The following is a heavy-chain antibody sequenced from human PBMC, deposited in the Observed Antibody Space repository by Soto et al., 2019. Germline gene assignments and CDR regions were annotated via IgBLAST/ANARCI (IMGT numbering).Heavy chain of an antibody. CDR1: GGSISSSSYY. Sequence: SETLSLACTVSGGSISSSSYYWGWIRQPPGKGLEWIGSIYYSGSTYYNPSLKSRVTISVDTSKNQFSLKLSSVTAADTAVYYCARPKRIAAAGTGGQHNWFAPWGQGTLVTVSS. D-gene: IGHD6-13*01. J-gene: IGHJ5*02. V-gene: IGHV4-39*01. CDR2: IYYSGST. CDR3: ARPKRIAAAGTGGQHNWFAP.